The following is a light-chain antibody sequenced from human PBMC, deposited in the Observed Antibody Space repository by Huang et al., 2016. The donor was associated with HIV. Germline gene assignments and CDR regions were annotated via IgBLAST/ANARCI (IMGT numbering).Light chain of an antibody. J-gene: IGKJ1*01. CDR3: QQYNNWRT. CDR1: QSVSSN. V-gene: IGKV3-15*01. CDR2: GTS. Sequence: EIVMTQSPATLSVSPGERATLYCRASQSVSSNLAWYQQKPGQAPRLLIYGTSTRATGIPARFSGSGSGTEFTLTISSLQSEDFAVYYCQQYNNWRTFGQGTKVEIK.